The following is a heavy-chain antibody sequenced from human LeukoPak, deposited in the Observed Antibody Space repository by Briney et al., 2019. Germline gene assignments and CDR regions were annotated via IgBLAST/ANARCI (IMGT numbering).Heavy chain of an antibody. CDR3: ARDRVAAAGTLCY. CDR1: GFTFSSYS. Sequence: GGSLRLSCAASGFTFSSYSMNWVRQAPGKGLEWVSSISSSSSYIYYADSVKGRFTISRDNAKNSLYLQMNSLRAEDTAVYYCARDRVAAAGTLCYWGQGTLVTVSS. D-gene: IGHD6-13*01. J-gene: IGHJ4*02. V-gene: IGHV3-21*01. CDR2: ISSSSSYI.